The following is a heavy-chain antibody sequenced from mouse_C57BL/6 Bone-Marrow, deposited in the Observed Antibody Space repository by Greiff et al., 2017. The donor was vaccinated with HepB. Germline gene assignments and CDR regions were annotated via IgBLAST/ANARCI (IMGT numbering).Heavy chain of an antibody. CDR2: INPNNGGT. V-gene: IGHV1-18*01. CDR1: GYTFTDYN. J-gene: IGHJ4*01. Sequence: VQLQQSGPELVKPGASVKIPCKASGYTFTDYNMDWVKQSHGKSLEWIGDINPNNGGTIYNQKFKGKATLTVDKSSSTAYMELRSLTSEDTAVYYCARLDSLYAMDYWGQGTSVTVSS. CDR3: ARLDSLYAMDY. D-gene: IGHD3-2*01.